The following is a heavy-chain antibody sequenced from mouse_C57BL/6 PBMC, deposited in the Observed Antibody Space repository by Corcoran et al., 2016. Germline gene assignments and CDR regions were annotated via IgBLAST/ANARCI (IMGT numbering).Heavy chain of an antibody. CDR1: GYAFSSYW. CDR2: IYPGDGDT. Sequence: QVQLQQSGAELVKPGASVKISCKASGYAFSSYWMNWVKQRPGKGLEWIGQIYPGDGDTNYNGKFKGTATLTADKSSSTAYMQLSSLPSEDSAFYFYTRHTPLLYYDGSSYDNWYCDVWGTGTTVTVSS. CDR3: TRHTPLLYYDGSSYDNWYCDV. D-gene: IGHD1-1*01. V-gene: IGHV1-80*01. J-gene: IGHJ1*03.